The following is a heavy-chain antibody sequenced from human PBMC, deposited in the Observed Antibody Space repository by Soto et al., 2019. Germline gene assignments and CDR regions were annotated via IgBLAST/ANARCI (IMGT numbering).Heavy chain of an antibody. CDR1: EGSLGGFG. V-gene: IGHV4-59*01. Sequence: PSETLCVRYSVAEGSLGGFGWSWIRQNPGKGLEWIGYIYYSGSTNYNPSLKSRVTISVDTSKNQFSLKLSSVTAADTAVYYCARRNFDWSQHDYRGQGTLVTVSS. CDR2: IYYSGST. D-gene: IGHD3-9*01. J-gene: IGHJ4*02. CDR3: ARRNFDWSQHDY.